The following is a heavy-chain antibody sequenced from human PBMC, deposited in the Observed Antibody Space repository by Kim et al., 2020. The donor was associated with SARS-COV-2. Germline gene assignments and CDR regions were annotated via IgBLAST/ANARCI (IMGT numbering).Heavy chain of an antibody. Sequence: GGSLRLSCAASGFTFSSYAMRWVRQAPGKGLEWVSAISGSGGSTYYADSGTGRFTISSDNSKNTQYLQMNSLRPEDTAVYYCAKTHLACYNWNWDYFDYWGQGTLVTVSS. J-gene: IGHJ4*02. CDR2: ISGSGGST. CDR1: GFTFSSYA. D-gene: IGHD1-7*01. CDR3: AKTHLACYNWNWDYFDY. V-gene: IGHV3-23*01.